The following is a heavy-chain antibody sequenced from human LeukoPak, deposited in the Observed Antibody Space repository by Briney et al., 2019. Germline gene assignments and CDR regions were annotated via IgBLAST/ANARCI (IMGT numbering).Heavy chain of an antibody. CDR3: ARDGGPSGDYLDY. J-gene: IGHJ4*02. Sequence: GGSLRLSCAASGFTFSSYWMSWVRQAPGKGLEWVANIKQDGSEKYYVDSVRGLFTISRDNAWSSLFLQMNSLRAEDTAVYYCARDGGPSGDYLDYWGQGTLVTVS. D-gene: IGHD3-16*01. V-gene: IGHV3-7*01. CDR2: IKQDGSEK. CDR1: GFTFSSYW.